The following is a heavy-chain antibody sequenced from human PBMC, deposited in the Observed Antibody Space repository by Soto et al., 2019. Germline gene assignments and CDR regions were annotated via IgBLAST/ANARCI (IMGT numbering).Heavy chain of an antibody. V-gene: IGHV1-18*01. J-gene: IGHJ6*02. Sequence: QIQLVQSGCEVKKPGASVKVSCKSSGYKFISHSITWVRQAPGQGLEWMGRISAYNGNTNYAQKLQGRVTMTTDTSTNTAYLEMSSLRSDDTAVYYCARGAFCGGAPGCRDMDVWGQGTTVTVSS. D-gene: IGHD2-21*01. CDR3: ARGAFCGGAPGCRDMDV. CDR1: GYKFISHS. CDR2: ISAYNGNT.